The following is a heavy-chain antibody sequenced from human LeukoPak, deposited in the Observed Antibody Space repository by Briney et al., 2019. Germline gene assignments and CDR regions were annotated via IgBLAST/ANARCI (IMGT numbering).Heavy chain of an antibody. CDR3: ARGGAPAAILGTDY. J-gene: IGHJ4*02. CDR1: GYTFTGYY. CDR2: INPNSGGT. V-gene: IGHV1-2*02. Sequence: ASVKVSCKAPGYTFTGYYMHWVRQAPGQGLEWMGWINPNSGGTNYAQKFQGRVTMTRDTSISTAYMELSRLRSDDTAVYYCARGGAPAAILGTDYWGQGTLVTVSS. D-gene: IGHD2-2*02.